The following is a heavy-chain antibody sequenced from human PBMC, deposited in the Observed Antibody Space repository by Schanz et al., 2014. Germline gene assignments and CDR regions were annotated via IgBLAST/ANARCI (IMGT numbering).Heavy chain of an antibody. Sequence: VQLVESGGGLIQPGGSLRLSCAASGFGFSSYSMNWVRQAPGKGLEWVAVIWSDGTNEYYADSVKGRFTISGDSSKYTVYLQMNSLRAEDTAVYYCAKSQGSSFDSWGQGTLVTVSS. J-gene: IGHJ4*02. D-gene: IGHD6-13*01. CDR3: AKSQGSSFDS. CDR2: IWSDGTNE. CDR1: GFGFSSYS. V-gene: IGHV3-33*06.